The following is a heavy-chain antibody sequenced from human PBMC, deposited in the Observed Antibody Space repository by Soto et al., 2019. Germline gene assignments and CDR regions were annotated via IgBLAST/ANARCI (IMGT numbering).Heavy chain of an antibody. CDR3: AKGGLLNGDYNWYFDL. CDR1: GFTFSTFA. D-gene: IGHD4-17*01. J-gene: IGHJ2*01. V-gene: IGHV3-23*01. Sequence: DVQLLESGGGLVQPGGSLRLSCAASGFTFSTFAMSWVRQAPGKGLEWVSAISCRGGVTYYADSVKGRFTISRDNSKHTLLLQMNSLRAEDTAMYYCAKGGLLNGDYNWYFDLWGRGTQVTVSS. CDR2: ISCRGGVT.